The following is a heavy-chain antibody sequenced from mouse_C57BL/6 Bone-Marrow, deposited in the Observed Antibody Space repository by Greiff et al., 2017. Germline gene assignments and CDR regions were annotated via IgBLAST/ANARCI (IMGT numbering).Heavy chain of an antibody. Sequence: QVQLQQSGPELVKPGASVKISCKASGYAFSSSWMNWVKQRPGKGLEWIGRIYPGDGDTNYNVKFKGKATLTADKSSSTAYMQLSSLTSEDSAVYFCARYYDGYYFDVWGTGTTVTVSS. CDR1: GYAFSSSW. V-gene: IGHV1-82*01. J-gene: IGHJ1*03. D-gene: IGHD2-3*01. CDR3: ARYYDGYYFDV. CDR2: IYPGDGDT.